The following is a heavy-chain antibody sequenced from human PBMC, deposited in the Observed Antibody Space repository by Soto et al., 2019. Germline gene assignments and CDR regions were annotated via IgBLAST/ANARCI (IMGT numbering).Heavy chain of an antibody. D-gene: IGHD4-4*01. CDR1: GFAFSTYS. CDR3: AREGINNYNEFYFDS. CDR2: ISGSGNYT. V-gene: IGHV3-21*06. Sequence: EVQLVESGGGLVKPGGSLKLSCAASGFAFSTYSMSCVRQAPGKGLEWVSSISGSGNYTHYADFLRGRFTISRDNAKTSLFQQMDSLRAEDTAVYYCAREGINNYNEFYFDSWGQGTVVTVSS. J-gene: IGHJ4*02.